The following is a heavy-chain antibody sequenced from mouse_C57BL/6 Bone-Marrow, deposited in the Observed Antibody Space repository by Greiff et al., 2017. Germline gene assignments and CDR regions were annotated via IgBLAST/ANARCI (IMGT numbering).Heavy chain of an antibody. CDR1: GYTFTSYW. V-gene: IGHV1-64*01. J-gene: IGHJ3*01. CDR2: IHPNSGST. D-gene: IGHD1-1*01. CDR3: ARLYYGSSYVAWFAY. Sequence: VQLQQPGAELVKPGASVKLSCKASGYTFTSYWMHWVKQRPGQGLEWIGMIHPNSGSTNYNEKFKSKATLTVDKSSSTAYMQLSSLTSEDSAVYYCARLYYGSSYVAWFAYWGQGTLVTVSA.